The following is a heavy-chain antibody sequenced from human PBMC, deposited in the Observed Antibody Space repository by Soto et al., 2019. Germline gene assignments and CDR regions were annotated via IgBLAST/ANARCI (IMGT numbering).Heavy chain of an antibody. CDR2: ISGSGGST. CDR1: GFTFSSYA. CDR3: AKKQEPLYYYYYYMDV. V-gene: IGHV3-23*01. J-gene: IGHJ6*03. Sequence: GGSLRLSCAASGFTFSSYAMSWVRQAPGKGLEWVSAISGSGGSTYYADSVKGRFTISRDNSKNTLYLQMKSMRAEDTAVYSCAKKQEPLYYYYYYMDVWGKGTTVTVSS. D-gene: IGHD1-26*01.